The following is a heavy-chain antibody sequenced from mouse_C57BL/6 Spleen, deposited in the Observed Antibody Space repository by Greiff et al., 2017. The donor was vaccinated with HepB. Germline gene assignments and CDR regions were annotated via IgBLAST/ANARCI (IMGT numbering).Heavy chain of an antibody. Sequence: QVQLQQPGAELVRPGTSVKLSCKASGYTFTSYWMHWVKQRPGQGLEWIGVIDPSDSYTNYNQKFKGKATLTVDTSSSTAYMQLSSLTSEDSAVYYCAREGDYYGNYAAMDYWGQGTSVTVSS. J-gene: IGHJ4*01. CDR1: GYTFTSYW. CDR2: IDPSDSYT. CDR3: AREGDYYGNYAAMDY. V-gene: IGHV1-59*01. D-gene: IGHD2-1*01.